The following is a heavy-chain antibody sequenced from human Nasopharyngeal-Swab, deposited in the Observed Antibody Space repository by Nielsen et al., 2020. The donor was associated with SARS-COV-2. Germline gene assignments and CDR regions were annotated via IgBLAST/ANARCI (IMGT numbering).Heavy chain of an antibody. CDR3: ARGDRYGGNALDAFDI. J-gene: IGHJ3*02. V-gene: IGHV3-23*01. CDR1: GFTFSSYA. CDR2: ISGSGGST. D-gene: IGHD4-23*01. Sequence: GEALKISCAASGFTFSSYAMSRVRQAPGKGLEWVSAISGSGGSTYYADSVKGRFTISRDNSKNTLYLQMNSLRAEDTAVYYCARGDRYGGNALDAFDIWGQGTMVTVSS.